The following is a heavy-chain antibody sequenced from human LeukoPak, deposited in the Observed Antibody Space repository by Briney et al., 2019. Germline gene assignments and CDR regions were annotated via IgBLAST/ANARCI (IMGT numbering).Heavy chain of an antibody. J-gene: IGHJ5*02. D-gene: IGHD3-3*01. CDR1: GYTFTSYG. CDR2: IIPIFGTA. Sequence: SVKVSCKASGYTFTSYGISWVRQAPGQGLEWMGGIIPIFGTANYAQKFQGRVTITADESTSTAYMELSSLRSEDTAVYYCARGPTNYDFWSGYYSSWFDPWGRGTLVTVSS. V-gene: IGHV1-69*01. CDR3: ARGPTNYDFWSGYYSSWFDP.